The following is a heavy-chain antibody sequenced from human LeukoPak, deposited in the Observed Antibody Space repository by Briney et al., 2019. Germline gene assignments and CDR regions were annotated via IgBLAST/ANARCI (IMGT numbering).Heavy chain of an antibody. D-gene: IGHD6-13*01. V-gene: IGHV3-21*01. CDR2: ISSSSSYI. J-gene: IGHJ3*02. Sequence: GGSLRLSCAASGFTFSSYSMNWVRQAPGKGLEWVSSISSSSSYIYYADSVKGRFTISRDNAKNSLYLQMNSLRAEDTAVNYCARGGSSSWYSDAFDIWGQGTMVTVSS. CDR1: GFTFSSYS. CDR3: ARGGSSSWYSDAFDI.